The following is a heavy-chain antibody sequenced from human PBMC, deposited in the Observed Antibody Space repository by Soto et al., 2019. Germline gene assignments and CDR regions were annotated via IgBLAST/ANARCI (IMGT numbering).Heavy chain of an antibody. V-gene: IGHV3-74*01. CDR1: GFTFHTHW. J-gene: IGHJ4*02. CDR3: ARGGAMGVDY. CDR2: IYFDGITT. Sequence: GGSLRLYCTASGFTFHTHWMHWVRQAPGKGLVWVSRIYFDGITTNYADSVKGRLTVSRDNAKNTVYLHVNTLRDEDTAVYYCARGGAMGVDYWGQGTLVTVCS. D-gene: IGHD1-26*01.